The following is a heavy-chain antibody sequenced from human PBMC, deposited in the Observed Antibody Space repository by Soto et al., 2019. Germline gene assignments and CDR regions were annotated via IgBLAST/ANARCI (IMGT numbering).Heavy chain of an antibody. V-gene: IGHV3-73*01. Sequence: GGSLRLSCAASGFTFSSYGMHWVRQAPGKGLEWVGRIRGKTDTYATAYAAPVRGRFTISRDDSKNTAYLQMNSLKTEDTAVYFCTKRIGAYAMDVWGQGTTVTVS. CDR1: GFTFSSYG. CDR3: TKRIGAYAMDV. CDR2: IRGKTDTYAT. J-gene: IGHJ6*02. D-gene: IGHD6-13*01.